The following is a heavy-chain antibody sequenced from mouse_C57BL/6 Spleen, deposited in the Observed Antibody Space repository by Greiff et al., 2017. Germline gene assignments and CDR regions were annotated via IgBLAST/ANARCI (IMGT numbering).Heavy chain of an antibody. J-gene: IGHJ1*03. CDR3: ARSDYGSSHWYCDV. Sequence: VQLQQSGAELVKPGASVKLSCKASGYTFTSYWMHWVKQRPGQGLEWIGMIPPNSGSTNYNEKFKSKATLTVDKSSSTAYMQLSSLTSEDSAVXYCARSDYGSSHWYCDVWGTGTTVTVSS. D-gene: IGHD1-1*01. CDR1: GYTFTSYW. CDR2: IPPNSGST. V-gene: IGHV1-64*01.